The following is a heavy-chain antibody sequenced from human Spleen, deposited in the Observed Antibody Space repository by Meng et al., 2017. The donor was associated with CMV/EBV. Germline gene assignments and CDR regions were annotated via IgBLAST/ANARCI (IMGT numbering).Heavy chain of an antibody. CDR2: IYYSGST. CDR1: GGSISSSSYY. D-gene: IGHD1-26*01. V-gene: IGHV4-39*07. CDR3: ARGGEYGGSSWGLSLDY. J-gene: IGHJ4*02. Sequence: SETLSLTCTVSGGSISSSSYYWGWIRQPPGKGLEWIGSIYYSGSTYYNPSLKSRVTISVDTSKNQFSLKLSSVTAADTAVYYCARGGEYGGSSWGLSLDYWGQGTLVTVSS.